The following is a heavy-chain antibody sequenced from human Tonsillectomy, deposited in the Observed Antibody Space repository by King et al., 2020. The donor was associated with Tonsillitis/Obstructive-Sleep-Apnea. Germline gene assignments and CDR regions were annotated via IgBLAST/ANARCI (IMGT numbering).Heavy chain of an antibody. Sequence: QLVQSGAEVKKPGASVKVSCKASGYTFTSYYMHWVRQAPGQGLEWMGIINPSGGSTSYAQTFQGRVTMTRDTSTSTLYMELSSLRSEDSAVYYCARDGRFLGDNYYYYYMDVWGKGTTVTVSS. D-gene: IGHD3-3*01. CDR3: ARDGRFLGDNYYYYYMDV. CDR2: INPSGGST. CDR1: GYTFTSYY. V-gene: IGHV1-46*01. J-gene: IGHJ6*03.